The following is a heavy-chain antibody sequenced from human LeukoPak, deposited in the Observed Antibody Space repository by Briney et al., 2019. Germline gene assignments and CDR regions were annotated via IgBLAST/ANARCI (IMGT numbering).Heavy chain of an antibody. CDR2: ISGSGGST. CDR1: GFTFSSYG. V-gene: IGHV3-23*01. CDR3: ARGSKWVLGIGGPNDY. Sequence: PGGTLRLSCAASGFTFSSYGMSWVRQAPGKGLEWVSAISGSGGSTYYADSVKGRFTISRDNSKNTLYLQMNSLRAEDTAVYYCARGSKWVLGIGGPNDYWGQGTLVTVSS. J-gene: IGHJ4*02. D-gene: IGHD3-10*01.